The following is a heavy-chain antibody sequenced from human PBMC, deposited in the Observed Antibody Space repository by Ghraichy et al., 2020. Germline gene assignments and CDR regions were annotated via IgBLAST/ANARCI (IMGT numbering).Heavy chain of an antibody. V-gene: IGHV3-30*18. Sequence: GGSLRLSCAASGFTFSSFGMQWVRQAPGKGLEWVAVISDDGSKKYYADSVKGRFTISKDNSKNTVYLQMNSLRGEDTAVYYCAKGAVGLDYYYYGMDVWGQGTTVTVSS. D-gene: IGHD6-19*01. CDR3: AKGAVGLDYYYYGMDV. J-gene: IGHJ6*02. CDR1: GFTFSSFG. CDR2: ISDDGSKK.